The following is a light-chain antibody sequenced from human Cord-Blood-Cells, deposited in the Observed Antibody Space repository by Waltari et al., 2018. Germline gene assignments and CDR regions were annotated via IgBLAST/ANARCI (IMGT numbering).Light chain of an antibody. CDR2: AAS. J-gene: IGKJ3*01. CDR3: QQSYSTPFP. Sequence: DIQMTQSPSSLSASVGDRVTITCRASQSISSYLNWYQQKPGKAPKLLIYAASSLQSGVPSRVRGSGSGTDFTLTISSLQPEDFATYYCQQSYSTPFPFGPGTKVDIK. V-gene: IGKV1-39*01. CDR1: QSISSY.